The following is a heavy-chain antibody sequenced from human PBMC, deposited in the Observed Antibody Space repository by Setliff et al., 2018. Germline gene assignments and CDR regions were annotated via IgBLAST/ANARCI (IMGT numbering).Heavy chain of an antibody. V-gene: IGHV4-34*01. J-gene: IGHJ4*02. CDR2: INHRGST. CDR1: GGTFSDYH. Sequence: PSETLSLTCAAYGGTFSDYHWTWIRQSPEKGLEWIGEINHRGSTTYNPSLKSRVTISVDTSKNQFSLKLNSVTAADTAVYYCARGGTFRYFDFWGQGAPVTSPQ. CDR3: ARGGTFRYFDF.